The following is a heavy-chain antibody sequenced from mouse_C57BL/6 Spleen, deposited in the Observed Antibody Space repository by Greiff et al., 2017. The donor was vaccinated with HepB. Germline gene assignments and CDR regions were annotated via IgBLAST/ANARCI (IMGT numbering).Heavy chain of an antibody. CDR1: GYSITSGYY. CDR2: ISYDGSN. CDR3: AREDDYDGAWFAY. D-gene: IGHD2-4*01. J-gene: IGHJ3*01. Sequence: EVQLQQSGPGLVKPSQSLSLTCSVTGYSITSGYYWNWIRQFPGNKLEWMGYISYDGSNNYNPSLKNRISITRDTSKNQFFLNLKSVTTEDTATYYCAREDDYDGAWFAYWGQGTLVTVSA. V-gene: IGHV3-6*01.